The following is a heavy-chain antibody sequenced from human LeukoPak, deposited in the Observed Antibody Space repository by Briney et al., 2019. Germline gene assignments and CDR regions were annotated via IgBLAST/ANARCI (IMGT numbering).Heavy chain of an antibody. V-gene: IGHV4-59*01. J-gene: IGHJ3*02. Sequence: SETLSLTCTVSGGSISSYYWSWIRQPPGKGLEWIGYIYYSGSTNYNPSLKSRVTISVDTSKNQFSLKLSSVTAADTAVYYCARSTVLRFLEWLPLEGAFDIWGQGTMVTVSS. CDR3: ARSTVLRFLEWLPLEGAFDI. CDR2: IYYSGST. D-gene: IGHD3-3*01. CDR1: GGSISSYY.